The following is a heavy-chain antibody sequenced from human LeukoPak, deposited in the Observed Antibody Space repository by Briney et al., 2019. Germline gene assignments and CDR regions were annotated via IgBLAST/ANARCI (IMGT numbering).Heavy chain of an antibody. CDR3: ASRPADTTWYGVFDY. CDR2: IFNGGST. Sequence: PSETLSLTCSVSGGPINSHYWSWIRQPPGKRLEWIGYIFNGGSTEYNPSFRSRVTISVATSRDQFFLRLSSVTAADTAIYYCASRPADTTWYGVFDYWSQGTLVTVSS. CDR1: GGPINSHY. J-gene: IGHJ4*02. V-gene: IGHV4-59*11. D-gene: IGHD3-10*01.